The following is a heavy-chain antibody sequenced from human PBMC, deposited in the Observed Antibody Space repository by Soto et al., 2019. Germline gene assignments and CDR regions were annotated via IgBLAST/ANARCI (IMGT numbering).Heavy chain of an antibody. V-gene: IGHV3-21*04. Sequence: PGGSLRLSCAASGFTFSSYGMHWVRQAPGKGLEWISAISGSGSFTHYADSVRGRFTISRDNSQNQLYLQMNNLRGDDTAMYYCAKIPTGSGSSKFDYWGQGIQVTVSS. CDR1: GFTFSSYG. CDR2: ISGSGSFT. D-gene: IGHD3-10*01. J-gene: IGHJ4*02. CDR3: AKIPTGSGSSKFDY.